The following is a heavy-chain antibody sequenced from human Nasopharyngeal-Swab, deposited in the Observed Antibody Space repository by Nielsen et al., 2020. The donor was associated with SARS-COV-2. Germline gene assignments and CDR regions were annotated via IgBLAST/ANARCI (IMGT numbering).Heavy chain of an antibody. Sequence: WIRQPPGKGLGWVGFIRSKAYGGTTEYAASVKGRFTISRDDSKSIAYLQMSSLKTEDTAVYYCTRGGDCSGGSCQTWIQLWADYWGQGTLVTVSS. D-gene: IGHD2-15*01. V-gene: IGHV3-49*02. J-gene: IGHJ4*02. CDR2: IRSKAYGGTT. CDR3: TRGGDCSGGSCQTWIQLWADY.